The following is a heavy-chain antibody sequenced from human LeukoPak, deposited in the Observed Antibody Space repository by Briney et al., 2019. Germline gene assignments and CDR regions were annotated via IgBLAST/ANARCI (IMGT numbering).Heavy chain of an antibody. CDR1: GGSFSGYY. CDR3: ARGKYQPLFYWFDP. CDR2: INHSGRT. V-gene: IGHV4-34*01. D-gene: IGHD2-2*01. Sequence: SHTLSLTFAVYGGSFSGYYWSWIRQPPGKWLELIGAINHSGRTNYNPSLTSRVTISVDTSKNQFSLKLSSVTAADTAVYFCARGKYQPLFYWFDPWGQGTLVTVSS. J-gene: IGHJ5*02.